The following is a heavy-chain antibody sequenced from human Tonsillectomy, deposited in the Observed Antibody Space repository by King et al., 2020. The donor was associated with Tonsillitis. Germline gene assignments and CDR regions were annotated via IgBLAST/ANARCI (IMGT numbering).Heavy chain of an antibody. CDR3: ARVRSFHMGIDWYFDL. CDR1: NGSISTYY. CDR2: MYYSGST. V-gene: IGHV4-59*01. Sequence: QVQLQESGPGLVKPSETLSLTCSISNGSISTYYWSWIRQPPGKGLEWIGYMYYSGSTNYNPSLKSRVTISVDTSKNQFSLRLSSVTAADTAIYYCARVRSFHMGIDWYFDLWGRGTLVTVSS. D-gene: IGHD2-21*01. J-gene: IGHJ2*01.